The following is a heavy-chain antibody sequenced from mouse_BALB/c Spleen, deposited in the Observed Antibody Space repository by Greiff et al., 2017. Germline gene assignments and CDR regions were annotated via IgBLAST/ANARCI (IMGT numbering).Heavy chain of an antibody. V-gene: IGHV1-62-2*01. CDR1: GYTFTEYI. D-gene: IGHD2-12*01. CDR2: FYPGSGSI. CDR3: ARHEDYYKAMDY. J-gene: IGHJ4*01. Sequence: QVQLKESGAELVKPGASVKLSCKASGYTFTEYIIHWVKQRSGQGLEWIGWFYPGSGSIKYNEKFKDKATLTADKSSSTVYMELSRLTSEDSAVYFCARHEDYYKAMDYWGQGTSVTVSS.